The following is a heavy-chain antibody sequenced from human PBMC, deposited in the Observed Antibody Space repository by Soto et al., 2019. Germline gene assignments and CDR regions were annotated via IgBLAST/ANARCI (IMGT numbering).Heavy chain of an antibody. CDR2: IYPGDSDT. CDR1: GYSFTRYL. J-gene: IGHJ6*02. CDR3: ARTSAAGKYYYGMDV. D-gene: IGHD6-13*01. V-gene: IGHV5-51*01. Sequence: RESLKNSRKGSGYSFTRYLIGWVRQMPGKGLEWMGIIYPGDSDTRYSPSFQGQVTISADKSISTAYLQWSSLKASDTAMYYCARTSAAGKYYYGMDVWGQGTTVTVSS.